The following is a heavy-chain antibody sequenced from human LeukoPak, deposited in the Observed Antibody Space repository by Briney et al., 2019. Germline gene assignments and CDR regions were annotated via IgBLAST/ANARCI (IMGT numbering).Heavy chain of an antibody. Sequence: GGSLRLSCAASGFTFNSYSMNWVRQAPGKGREGVSSISGSGSYIYYADSVKGRFTISRDNTKNSLYLQMNSLRAEDTAVYYCARAPVAGPSLIDYWGQGTLVTVSS. D-gene: IGHD2-21*01. CDR1: GFTFNSYS. CDR3: ARAPVAGPSLIDY. J-gene: IGHJ4*02. CDR2: ISGSGSYI. V-gene: IGHV3-21*01.